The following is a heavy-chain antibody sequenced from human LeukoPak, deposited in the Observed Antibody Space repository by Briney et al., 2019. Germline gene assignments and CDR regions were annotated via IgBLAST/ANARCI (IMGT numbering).Heavy chain of an antibody. CDR1: GGSFSGYY. CDR2: INHSGST. V-gene: IGHV4-34*01. J-gene: IGHJ3*02. Sequence: PSETLSLTCAVYGGSFSGYYWSWIRQPPGKGLEWIGEINHSGSTNYNPSLKSRVTISVDTSKNQFSLKLSSVTAADTAVYYCARENDSSARGDAFDIWGQGTMVTVSS. CDR3: ARENDSSARGDAFDI. D-gene: IGHD3-22*01.